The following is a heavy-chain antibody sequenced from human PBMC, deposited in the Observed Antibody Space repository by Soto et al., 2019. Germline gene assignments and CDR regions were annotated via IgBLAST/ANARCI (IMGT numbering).Heavy chain of an antibody. J-gene: IGHJ3*02. D-gene: IGHD4-17*01. CDR2: IIPIFGTA. CDR1: GGTFSSYA. CDR3: ARESTSTVTSRMKAFDI. V-gene: IGHV1-69*12. Sequence: QVQLVQSGAEVKKPGSSVKVSCKASGGTFSSYAISWVRQAPGQGLEWMGGIIPIFGTANYAQKFQGRVTITADESTSTGYMELSSLRSEDTAVYYCARESTSTVTSRMKAFDIWGQGTMVTVSS.